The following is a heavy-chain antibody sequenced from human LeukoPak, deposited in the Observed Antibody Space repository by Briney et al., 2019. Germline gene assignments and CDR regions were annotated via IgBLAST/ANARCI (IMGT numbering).Heavy chain of an antibody. CDR2: IIPIFGTA. CDR1: GGTFSSYA. D-gene: IGHD3-10*01. V-gene: IGHV1-69*13. J-gene: IGHJ4*02. Sequence: SVKVSCKASGGTFSSYAISWVRQAPGQGLEWMGGIIPIFGTANYAQKFQGRVTITADESTSTAYMELSSLRSEDTAVYYCARLSSKVVRGVIITGFDYWGQGTLVTVSS. CDR3: ARLSSKVVRGVIITGFDY.